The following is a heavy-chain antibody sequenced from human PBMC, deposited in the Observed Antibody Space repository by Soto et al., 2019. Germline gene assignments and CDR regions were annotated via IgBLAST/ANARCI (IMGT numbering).Heavy chain of an antibody. D-gene: IGHD1-26*01. J-gene: IGHJ4*02. V-gene: IGHV4-34*01. Sequence: NPSETLSLTCAVYGGSFSGYYWSWIRQPPGKGLEWIGEINHSGSTNYNPSLKSRVTISVDTSKNQFSLKLSSVTAADTAVYYCARTGGPIYSGSYFRLPFNVQAHDHFDYWGQGTLVTVSS. CDR3: ARTGGPIYSGSYFRLPFNVQAHDHFDY. CDR1: GGSFSGYY. CDR2: INHSGST.